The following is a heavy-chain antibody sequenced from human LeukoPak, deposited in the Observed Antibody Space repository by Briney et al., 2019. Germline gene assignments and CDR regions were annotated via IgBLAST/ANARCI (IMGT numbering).Heavy chain of an antibody. J-gene: IGHJ6*02. CDR2: IYTSGST. CDR1: GGSISSGSYY. Sequence: SKTLSLTCTVSGGSISSGSYYWSWIRQPAGKGLEWIGRIYTSGSTNYNPSLKSRVTISVDTSKNQFSLKLSSVTAADTAVYYCAREGCSSTSCYTPYYYYYGMDVWGQGTTVTVSS. D-gene: IGHD2-2*02. CDR3: AREGCSSTSCYTPYYYYYGMDV. V-gene: IGHV4-61*02.